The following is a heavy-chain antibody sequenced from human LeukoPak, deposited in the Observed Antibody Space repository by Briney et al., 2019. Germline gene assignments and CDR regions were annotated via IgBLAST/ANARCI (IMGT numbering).Heavy chain of an antibody. CDR1: GFTFSSFS. CDR3: ARGADSNNWYADRPFDL. D-gene: IGHD6-13*01. V-gene: IGHV3-48*04. J-gene: IGHJ3*01. Sequence: GRSLRLSCAASGFTFSSFSMNWVRQAPGKGLEWVSYISSNSYASFYADSVKGRFTISRDTAQNSLYLQMNSLRAEDTAVYYCARGADSNNWYADRPFDLWGQGTMVTVSS. CDR2: ISSNSYAS.